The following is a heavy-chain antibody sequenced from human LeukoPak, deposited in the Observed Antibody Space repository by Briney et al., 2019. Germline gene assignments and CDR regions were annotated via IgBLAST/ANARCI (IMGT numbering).Heavy chain of an antibody. J-gene: IGHJ4*02. V-gene: IGHV4-4*07. CDR3: ARLKQLDIDY. CDR1: GGSISNYY. Sequence: SETLSVTCTVCGGSISNYYWSWIRQPAGKGLEWIGRIYTSGSTNYNPSLKSRVTISIDKSKNQFSLKLTSVTAADTAVYYCARLKQLDIDYWGQGTLVTVSS. D-gene: IGHD6-6*01. CDR2: IYTSGST.